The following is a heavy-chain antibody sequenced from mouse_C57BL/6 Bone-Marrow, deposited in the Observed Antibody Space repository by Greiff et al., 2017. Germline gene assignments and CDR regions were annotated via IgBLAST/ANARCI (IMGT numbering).Heavy chain of an antibody. Sequence: QVQLQQPGAELVKPGASVKLSCKASGYTFTSYWMQWVKQRPGQGLEWIGEIDPSDSYTNYNQQFKGKATLTVDTSSSTAYMQLSSLTSEDSAVYYCARWRDGYSYWYFDVWGTGTTVTVSS. CDR1: GYTFTSYW. D-gene: IGHD2-3*01. CDR3: ARWRDGYSYWYFDV. CDR2: IDPSDSYT. J-gene: IGHJ1*03. V-gene: IGHV1-50*01.